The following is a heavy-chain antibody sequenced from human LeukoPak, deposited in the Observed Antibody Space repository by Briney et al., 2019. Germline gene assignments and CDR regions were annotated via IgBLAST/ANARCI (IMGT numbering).Heavy chain of an antibody. Sequence: GGSLRLSRAASGFTFSDYYMSWIRQAPGKGLEWVSYISSSGSTIYYADSVMGRFTISRDNAKNSLYLQMNSLRAEDTAVYYCARVSGSSSWSSYYYGMDVWGQGTTVTVSS. CDR2: ISSSGSTI. V-gene: IGHV3-11*01. CDR3: ARVSGSSSWSSYYYGMDV. CDR1: GFTFSDYY. J-gene: IGHJ6*02. D-gene: IGHD6-13*01.